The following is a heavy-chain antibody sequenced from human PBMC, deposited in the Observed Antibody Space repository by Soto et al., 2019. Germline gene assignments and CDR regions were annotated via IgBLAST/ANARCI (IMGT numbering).Heavy chain of an antibody. D-gene: IGHD6-13*01. V-gene: IGHV4-31*03. CDR2: IFYSGST. CDR1: GGSINSGGYY. CDR3: AREDRQSGYSSSWVFDY. Sequence: QVQLQESGPGLVKPSQTLSLICTVSGGSINSGGYYWNWIRQHPGKGLEWIGYIFYSGSTYYNPFLMSRGTIAADTSENQFSLNLSSVTAADTAVYLCAREDRQSGYSSSWVFDYWGQGTLVNVSS. J-gene: IGHJ4*02.